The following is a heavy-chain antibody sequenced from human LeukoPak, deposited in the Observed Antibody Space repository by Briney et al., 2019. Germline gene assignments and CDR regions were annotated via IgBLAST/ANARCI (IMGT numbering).Heavy chain of an antibody. CDR1: GGSVSSGSYY. V-gene: IGHV4-61*01. CDR3: ARVGFGELLFDY. D-gene: IGHD3-10*01. Sequence: SETLSLTCTVSGGSVSSGSYYWSWIRQPPGKGLEWIGYIYYSGSTYYNPSLKSRVTISVDTSKNQFSLKLSSVTAADTAVYYCARVGFGELLFDYWGQGTLVTVSS. J-gene: IGHJ4*02. CDR2: IYYSGST.